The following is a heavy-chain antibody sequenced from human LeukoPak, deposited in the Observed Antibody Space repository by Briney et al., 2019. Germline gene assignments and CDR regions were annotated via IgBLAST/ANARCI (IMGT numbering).Heavy chain of an antibody. D-gene: IGHD2-2*01. V-gene: IGHV3-64*04. J-gene: IGHJ4*02. CDR1: GFIFSSYA. Sequence: GGSLRLSCSASGFIFSSYAMHWVRQAPGKGLEYVSAITRNGDGTYYADSVKGRFTISRDNAKSTLYLQMNSLRAEDTAVYYCASSTQISKYADYWGQGALVTVSS. CDR3: ASSTQISKYADY. CDR2: ITRNGDGT.